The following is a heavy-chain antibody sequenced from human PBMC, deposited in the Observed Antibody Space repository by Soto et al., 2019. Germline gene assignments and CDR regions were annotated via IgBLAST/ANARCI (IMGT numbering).Heavy chain of an antibody. V-gene: IGHV4-31*03. CDR1: GGSISSGGYY. CDR3: ARGCEAPHISGIDAFDI. D-gene: IGHD6-25*01. CDR2: IYYSGST. Sequence: QVQLQESGPGLVKPSQTLSLTCTVSGGSISSGGYYWSWIRQHPGKGLEWIGYIYYSGSTYYNPSRKSRVTISVDTSKNQFSLKLSSVTAADTAVYYCARGCEAPHISGIDAFDIWGQGTMVTVSS. J-gene: IGHJ3*02.